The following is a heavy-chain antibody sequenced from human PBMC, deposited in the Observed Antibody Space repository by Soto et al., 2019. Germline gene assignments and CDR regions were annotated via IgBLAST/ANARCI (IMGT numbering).Heavy chain of an antibody. CDR2: ISGSGGST. V-gene: IGHV3-23*01. J-gene: IGHJ4*02. CDR1: GFTFSSYA. CDR3: AKGGNFGVVILYYFDS. D-gene: IGHD3-3*01. Sequence: GGSLRLSCAASGFTFSSYAMSWVRQAPGKGLEWVSAISGSGGSTYYADSVKGRFTISRDNSKNTLYLQMNSLRAEDTAVYYCAKGGNFGVVILYYFDSWGQGTLVTVSS.